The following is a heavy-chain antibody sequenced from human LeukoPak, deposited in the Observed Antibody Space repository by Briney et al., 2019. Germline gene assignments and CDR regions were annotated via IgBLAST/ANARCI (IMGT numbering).Heavy chain of an antibody. CDR1: GGSISSYY. J-gene: IGHJ3*02. V-gene: IGHV4-59*01. CDR3: ARDGPELRVTMVRGVITYDAFDI. Sequence: SETLSLTCTVSGGSISSYYWSWIRQPPGKGLEWIGYIYYSGSTNYNPSLKSRVTISVDTSKNQFSPKLSSVTAADTAVYYCARDGPELRVTMVRGVITYDAFDIWGQGTKVTVSS. CDR2: IYYSGST. D-gene: IGHD3-10*01.